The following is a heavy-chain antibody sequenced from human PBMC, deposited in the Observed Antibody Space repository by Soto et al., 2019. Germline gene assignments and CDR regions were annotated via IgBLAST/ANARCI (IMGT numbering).Heavy chain of an antibody. J-gene: IGHJ4*02. V-gene: IGHV4-4*07. CDR3: DRARIAVEDYFGY. D-gene: IGHD6-19*01. Sequence: SETLSLTCTVSGGSMGSSYWRGIPQRAGEGLEWIGRISISGSTNNNPSLKSRVSMSVDTSKSQSSLRLSSVTAADTAVYYWDRARIAVEDYFGYWGQGTLVTVSS. CDR2: ISISGST. CDR1: GGSMGSSY.